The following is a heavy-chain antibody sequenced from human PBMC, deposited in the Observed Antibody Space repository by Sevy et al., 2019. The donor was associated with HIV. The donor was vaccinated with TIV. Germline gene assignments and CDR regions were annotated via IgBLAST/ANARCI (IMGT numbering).Heavy chain of an antibody. J-gene: IGHJ4*02. CDR1: GGSISSSSFY. Sequence: PPQPESLTCTVSGGSISSSSFYWGWIRQPPGKGLEWIGTIYYSGHTYYNPSLKSRVTISVDTSKNQFSLKLTSVTAADTAVYYCARHWAYDSSAYYDAHPHDYWGQGTLVTVSS. D-gene: IGHD3-22*01. CDR3: ARHWAYDSSAYYDAHPHDY. CDR2: IYYSGHT. V-gene: IGHV4-39*01.